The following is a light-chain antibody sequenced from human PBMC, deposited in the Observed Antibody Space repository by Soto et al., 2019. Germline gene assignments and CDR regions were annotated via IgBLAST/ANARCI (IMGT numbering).Light chain of an antibody. CDR1: SSDVGGYNS. V-gene: IGLV2-14*03. CDR2: NVS. J-gene: IGLJ1*01. CDR3: SSYTTSSTYV. Sequence: QSALTQPASVSGSPGQSITISCTGTSSDVGGYNSVSWYQHHPGKAPKLMIYNVSNRPSGVSSRFSGSKSGHTASLTISGLQAEDEADYYCSSYTTSSTYVFATGTKLTVL.